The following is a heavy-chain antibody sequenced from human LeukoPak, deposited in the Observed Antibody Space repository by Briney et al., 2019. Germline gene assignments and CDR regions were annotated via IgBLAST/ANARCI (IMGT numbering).Heavy chain of an antibody. V-gene: IGHV4-59*01. CDR3: ARHLTGDRLDAFDV. CDR1: GGSISSYY. J-gene: IGHJ3*01. CDR2: IYYSGSP. D-gene: IGHD7-27*01. Sequence: SETLSLTCTISGGSISSYYWSWIRQPPGKGLEWIGYIYYSGSPNYNPSLKSRVTISVDTSKNQFSLKLSSLTAADTAIYYRARHLTGDRLDAFDVWGQGTMVTVSS.